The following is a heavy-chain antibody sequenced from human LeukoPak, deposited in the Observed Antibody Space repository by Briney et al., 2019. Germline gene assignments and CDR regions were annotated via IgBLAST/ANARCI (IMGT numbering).Heavy chain of an antibody. V-gene: IGHV4-59*01. CDR1: GGSISSYY. CDR3: ARGGGGYPFDY. CDR2: ICYSGST. J-gene: IGHJ4*02. D-gene: IGHD5-24*01. Sequence: PSETLSLTCTVSGGSISSYYWSWIRQPPGKGLEWIGYICYSGSTNYNPSLKSRVTISVDTSKNQFSLKLSSVTAADTAVYYCARGGGGYPFDYWGQGTLVTVSS.